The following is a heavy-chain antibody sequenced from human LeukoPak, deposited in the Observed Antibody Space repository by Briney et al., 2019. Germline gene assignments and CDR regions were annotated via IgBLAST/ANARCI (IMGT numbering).Heavy chain of an antibody. CDR2: ISAYNGNT. D-gene: IGHD3-10*01. V-gene: IGHV1-18*01. Sequence: ASVKVSCKASGYTFTSYGISWVRQAPGQGLEWMGWISAYNGNTNYALKLQGRVTMTTDTSTSTAYMELRSLRSDDTAVYYCARAVDWVRGVIIPFDYWGQGTLVTVSS. CDR1: GYTFTSYG. J-gene: IGHJ4*02. CDR3: ARAVDWVRGVIIPFDY.